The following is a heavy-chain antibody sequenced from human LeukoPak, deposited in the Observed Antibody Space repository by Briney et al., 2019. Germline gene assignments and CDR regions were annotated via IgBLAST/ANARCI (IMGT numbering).Heavy chain of an antibody. CDR1: GFTFTNYD. Sequence: GGSLRLSCAAPGFTFTNYDMSWVRQAPGKGLEWVSTISDSGHSTSYADSVKGRFTTSRDNSTKTLYLQMNSLRAEDTALYYCATGEFYFDFWGQGTLVTVSS. V-gene: IGHV3-23*01. D-gene: IGHD3-16*01. J-gene: IGHJ4*02. CDR2: ISDSGHST. CDR3: ATGEFYFDF.